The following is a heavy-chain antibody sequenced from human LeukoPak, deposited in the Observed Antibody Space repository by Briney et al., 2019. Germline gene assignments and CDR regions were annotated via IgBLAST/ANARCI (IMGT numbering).Heavy chain of an antibody. Sequence: KASETLSLTCTVSGGSISSYYWSWIRQPPGKGLEWIGYIYHSGSTKYNPSLKSRVTISVDTSKNQFSLKLSSVTAADTAVYYCASTDYDILTGYYTFDYWGQGTLVTVSS. CDR3: ASTDYDILTGYYTFDY. J-gene: IGHJ4*02. CDR1: GGSISSYY. CDR2: IYHSGST. D-gene: IGHD3-9*01. V-gene: IGHV4-59*08.